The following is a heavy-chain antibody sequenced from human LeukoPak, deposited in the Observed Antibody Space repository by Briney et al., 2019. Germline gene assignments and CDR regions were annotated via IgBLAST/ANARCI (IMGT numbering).Heavy chain of an antibody. CDR3: ATRAAAGYYYGMDV. V-gene: IGHV3-53*04. J-gene: IGHJ6*02. CDR2: ISSGGRT. D-gene: IGHD6-25*01. Sequence: GGSLRLSCAASGFTVTNNYMSWVRQAPGKGLEWVSIISSGGRTYYEDSVKGRFTISRHNSKNTLYLQMNSLVAEDTAVYYCATRAAAGYYYGMDVWGQGTTGTVSS. CDR1: GFTVTNNY.